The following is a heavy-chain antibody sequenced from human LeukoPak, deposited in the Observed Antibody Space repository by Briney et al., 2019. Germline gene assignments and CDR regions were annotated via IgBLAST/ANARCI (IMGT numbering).Heavy chain of an antibody. CDR1: GFTFSTYD. D-gene: IGHD5-24*01. V-gene: IGHV3-13*01. CDR2: IDAAGGT. CDR3: VRERMAGSREKGLHYIDY. J-gene: IGHJ4*02. Sequence: GGSLRLSCAASGFTFSTYDIHWVRQTTGKGLQWVSAIDAAGGTYYSDSVKGRFTISRENAKNSVSLQMNSLTVGDTAVYFCVRERMAGSREKGLHYIDYWGQGTLVTVSS.